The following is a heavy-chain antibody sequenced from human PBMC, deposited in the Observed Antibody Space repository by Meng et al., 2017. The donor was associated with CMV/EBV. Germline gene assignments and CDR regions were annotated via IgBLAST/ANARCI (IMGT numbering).Heavy chain of an antibody. CDR3: ARGRSGYCSGGSCYSDY. CDR1: GGSLSGYY. V-gene: IGHV4-34*01. Sequence: GSLRLSCAVYGGSLSGYYWSWIRQPPGKGLEWIGEINHSGSTNYNPSLKSRVTISVDTSKNQFSLKLGSVTAADTAVYYCARGRSGYCSGGSCYSDYWGQGTLVTVSS. CDR2: INHSGST. D-gene: IGHD2-15*01. J-gene: IGHJ4*02.